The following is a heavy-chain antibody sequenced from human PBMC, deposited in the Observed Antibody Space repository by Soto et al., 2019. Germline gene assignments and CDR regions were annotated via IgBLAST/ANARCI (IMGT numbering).Heavy chain of an antibody. J-gene: IGHJ4*02. V-gene: IGHV4-39*01. CDR1: GGSISSSSYY. CDR3: ARHGDIVVVTANAYFDY. D-gene: IGHD2-21*02. Sequence: QLQLQESGPGLVKPSETLSLTCTVSGGSISSSSYYWGWIRQPPGKGLEWIGSIYYSGSTYYNPSLKSRVTISVDTSKKPFSLALSSVTAAETAVYYCARHGDIVVVTANAYFDYWGQGTLVTVSS. CDR2: IYYSGST.